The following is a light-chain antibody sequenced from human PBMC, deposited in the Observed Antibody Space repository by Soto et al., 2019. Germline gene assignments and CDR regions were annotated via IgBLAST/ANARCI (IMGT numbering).Light chain of an antibody. CDR1: SSDVGGYNY. CDR2: EVS. V-gene: IGLV2-8*01. CDR3: SSYAGSSSVV. Sequence: QSALIQPPSASGSPGQSVTISCTGTSSDVGGYNYVSWYQQHPGKAPKLMIYEVSKRPSGVPDRFSGSKSGNTASLTVSGLQAEDEADYYCSSYAGSSSVVFGGGTKLTVL. J-gene: IGLJ2*01.